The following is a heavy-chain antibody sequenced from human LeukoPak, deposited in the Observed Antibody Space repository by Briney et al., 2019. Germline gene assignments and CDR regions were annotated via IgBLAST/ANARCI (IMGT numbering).Heavy chain of an antibody. Sequence: ASVKVSCKASGYTFTSYAMNWVRQAPGQGLEWMGWINTNTGNPTYAQGFTGRFVFSLDTPVSTAYLQISSLKAEDTAVYYCASFDPDPRYAFDIWGQGTMVTVSS. V-gene: IGHV7-4-1*02. J-gene: IGHJ3*02. CDR3: ASFDPDPRYAFDI. D-gene: IGHD3-9*01. CDR2: INTNTGNP. CDR1: GYTFTSYA.